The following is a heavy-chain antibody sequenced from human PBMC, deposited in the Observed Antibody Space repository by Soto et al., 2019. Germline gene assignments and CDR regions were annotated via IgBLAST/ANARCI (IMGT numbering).Heavy chain of an antibody. V-gene: IGHV1-69*06. Sequence: QVQLVQSGAEVTKPGSSVKVSCKASGGTFSSYAISWVRQAPGQGLEWMGGILPIFGTANYAQKFQGRVTITADKSTSTAYMELSSLRSEDTAVYYCARDLPGGVVVGNAFDIWGQGTMVTVSS. CDR2: ILPIFGTA. J-gene: IGHJ3*02. CDR1: GGTFSSYA. D-gene: IGHD3-22*01. CDR3: ARDLPGGVVVGNAFDI.